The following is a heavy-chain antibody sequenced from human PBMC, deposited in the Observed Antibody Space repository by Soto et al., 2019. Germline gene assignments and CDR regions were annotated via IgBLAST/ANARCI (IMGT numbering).Heavy chain of an antibody. Sequence: GGSLRLSCAASGFTFSSYSMNWVRQAPGKGLEWVSSISSSSSYIYYADSVKGRFTISRDNAKNSLYLQMNSLRAEDTAVYYCARDLDYYDSSGYYDWGQGTLVTVSS. D-gene: IGHD3-22*01. CDR3: ARDLDYYDSSGYYD. CDR2: ISSSSSYI. CDR1: GFTFSSYS. J-gene: IGHJ4*02. V-gene: IGHV3-21*01.